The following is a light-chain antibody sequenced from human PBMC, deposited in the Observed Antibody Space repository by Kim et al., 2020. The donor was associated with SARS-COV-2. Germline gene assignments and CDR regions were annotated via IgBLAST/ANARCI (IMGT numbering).Light chain of an antibody. V-gene: IGKV3-15*01. CDR2: GAS. Sequence: VSPGERATRSCRTSQSANSNLAWYQQKPGRAPRLLIYGASTRATDIPARFSGSGSGTDFTLTISCLQSEDFAIYYCQQYDKWPLTFGGGTKVDIK. J-gene: IGKJ4*01. CDR1: QSANSN. CDR3: QQYDKWPLT.